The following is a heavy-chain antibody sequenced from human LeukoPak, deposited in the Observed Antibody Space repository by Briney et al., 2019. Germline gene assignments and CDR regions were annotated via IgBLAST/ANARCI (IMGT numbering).Heavy chain of an antibody. CDR1: RFTFSSYA. CDR3: AKASPHYYGSGSYYLNPFDP. CDR2: ISGGGGST. D-gene: IGHD3-10*01. J-gene: IGHJ5*02. V-gene: IGHV3-23*01. Sequence: GVLRLSCAASRFTFSSYAMSWVRQAPGRGLEWVSTISGGGGSTYYSDSVKGRFTISRDNSKNTLYLQMNNLRAEDTAVYYCAKASPHYYGSGSYYLNPFDPWGQGTLVTVSS.